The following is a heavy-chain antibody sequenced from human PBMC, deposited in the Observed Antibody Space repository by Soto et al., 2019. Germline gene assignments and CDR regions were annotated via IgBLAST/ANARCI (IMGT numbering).Heavy chain of an antibody. Sequence: EVQLVESGGGLVRPGGSLRLSCAASGFTFSAYSINWVRQAPGKGLDWVSSISSTSSVIFYAESVRGRFTISRDNGKKPLYRQNNRLRAQDQAVYYRVRSCAGATSADLFYSWGQGTLVTVSS. CDR3: VRSCAGATSADLFYS. CDR2: ISSTSSVI. V-gene: IGHV3-21*01. D-gene: IGHD2-21*01. CDR1: GFTFSAYS. J-gene: IGHJ3*01.